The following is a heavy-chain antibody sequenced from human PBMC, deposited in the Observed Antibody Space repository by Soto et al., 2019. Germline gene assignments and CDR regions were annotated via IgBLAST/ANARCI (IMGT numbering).Heavy chain of an antibody. V-gene: IGHV4-39*02. CDR2: GYYGGSA. D-gene: IGHD6-13*01. Sequence: QLKESGPGLVKPSGTLSLTCTVSGASIKSSGYYWGWIRQPPGKGLEWIGTGYYGGSAYYTPSLKRRISISVDTSNNHVSLKLTSVTAADTALYYCVRPAPYRSSWANRNDDWGQGILVTVSS. J-gene: IGHJ4*02. CDR1: GASIKSSGYY. CDR3: VRPAPYRSSWANRNDD.